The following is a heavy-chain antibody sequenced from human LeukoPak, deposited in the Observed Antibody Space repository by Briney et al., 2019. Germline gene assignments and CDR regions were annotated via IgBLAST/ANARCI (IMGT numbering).Heavy chain of an antibody. CDR3: ARNSGSYYGAFDI. CDR1: GFTFSSYS. D-gene: IGHD1-26*01. Sequence: GGSLRLSCAASGFTFSSYSMNWVRQAPGKGLEWVSSISSSSYIYYADSVKGRFTISRDNAKNSLYLQMNSLRAEDTAVYYCARNSGSYYGAFDIWGQGTMVTVSS. CDR2: ISSSSYI. J-gene: IGHJ3*02. V-gene: IGHV3-21*01.